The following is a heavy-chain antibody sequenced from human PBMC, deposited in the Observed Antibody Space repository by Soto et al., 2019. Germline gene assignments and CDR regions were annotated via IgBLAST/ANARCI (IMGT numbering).Heavy chain of an antibody. D-gene: IGHD3-22*01. Sequence: QVQLVQSGAEVKKPGSSVKVSCKASGGTFSSYAISWVRQAPGQGLEWMGGIIPIFGTANYAQKFQGRVTITADESTSTADMEPSSLRSEDTAVYYCATHFRPMIVVVIDYISWGQGTLVTVSS. CDR2: IIPIFGTA. CDR1: GGTFSSYA. CDR3: ATHFRPMIVVVIDYIS. J-gene: IGHJ4*02. V-gene: IGHV1-69*12.